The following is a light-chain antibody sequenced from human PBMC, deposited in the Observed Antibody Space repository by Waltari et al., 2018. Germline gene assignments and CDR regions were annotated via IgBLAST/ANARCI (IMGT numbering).Light chain of an antibody. V-gene: IGLV3-25*03. Sequence: SHDLTQPPSVSVSPGQTARITCSGDALPKQYAYWFQKKPGQAPVVVKSKATERPSGIPELFSGSSSGTTGTLTISGVQADDEADYYCQSADISSSYRVFGGGTKLSVL. J-gene: IGLJ3*02. CDR2: KAT. CDR1: ALPKQY. CDR3: QSADISSSYRV.